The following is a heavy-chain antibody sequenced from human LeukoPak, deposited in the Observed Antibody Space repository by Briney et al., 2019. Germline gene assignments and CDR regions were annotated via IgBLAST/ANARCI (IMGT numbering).Heavy chain of an antibody. Sequence: GCLRLSCAAPGFTFSSYAMSWVRQAPGGGLGWVSAIRGSGGSTHSAHSEKGRFTISTDNSKNTLYLQMSSLRAEKTAVYYCAKDRAVRGVTHFDYWGQGTLVTVSS. CDR2: IRGSGGST. D-gene: IGHD3-10*01. V-gene: IGHV3-23*01. CDR3: AKDRAVRGVTHFDY. J-gene: IGHJ4*02. CDR1: GFTFSSYA.